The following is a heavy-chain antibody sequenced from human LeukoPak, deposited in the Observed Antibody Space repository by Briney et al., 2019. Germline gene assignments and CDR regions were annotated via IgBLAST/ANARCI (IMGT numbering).Heavy chain of an antibody. Sequence: SVKVSCKASGGTFSSYAISWVRQAPGQGLEWMGGIIPIFGTANYAQKFQGRVTITTDESTSTAYMELSSLRSEDTAVYYCARSNYYDSSGYYHNFDYWGQGTLVTVSS. CDR3: ARSNYYDSSGYYHNFDY. CDR2: IIPIFGTA. V-gene: IGHV1-69*05. J-gene: IGHJ4*02. CDR1: GGTFSSYA. D-gene: IGHD3-22*01.